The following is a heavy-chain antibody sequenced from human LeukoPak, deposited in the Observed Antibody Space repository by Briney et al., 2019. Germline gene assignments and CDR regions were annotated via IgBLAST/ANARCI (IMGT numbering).Heavy chain of an antibody. V-gene: IGHV1-8*02. CDR1: GYTFTGYY. CDR2: MNPNSGNT. Sequence: ASVKVSCKASGYTFTGYYMHWVRQATGQGLEWMGWMNPNSGNTGYAQKFQGRVTMTRNTSISTAYMELSSLRSEDTAVYYCARAHYDGGWFDPWGQGTLVTVSS. CDR3: ARAHYDGGWFDP. J-gene: IGHJ5*02. D-gene: IGHD3-3*01.